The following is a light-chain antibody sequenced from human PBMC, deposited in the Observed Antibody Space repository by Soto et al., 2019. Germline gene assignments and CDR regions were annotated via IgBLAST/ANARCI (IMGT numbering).Light chain of an antibody. J-gene: IGKJ1*01. CDR3: QQYGSSVRT. CDR1: QSVSSH. Sequence: ETVLTQSPGTLSLSPGERATLSCRASQSVSSHLAWYQQKPGQAPRLLIYGASSRASGIPDGFSGSGSGTDFTLTISRLEPEDFAVYYCQQYGSSVRTFGQGTKVDIK. V-gene: IGKV3-20*01. CDR2: GAS.